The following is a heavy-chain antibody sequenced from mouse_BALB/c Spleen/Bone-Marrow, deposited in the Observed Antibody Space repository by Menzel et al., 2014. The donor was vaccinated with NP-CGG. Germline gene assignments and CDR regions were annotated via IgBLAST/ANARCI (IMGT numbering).Heavy chain of an antibody. J-gene: IGHJ3*01. D-gene: IGHD1-2*01. V-gene: IGHV14-3*02. CDR1: GFNIKDPY. Sequence: VQLKQSGAELVKLGASVKLSCTASGFNIKDPYMHWVKRRPEQGLEWIGRIEPAIGNTKYDSKFQGKATLTADTSSNTAYLQHSSLTSEDTAVYYCAPHYYGRWFTYWGQGTLVTVTA. CDR2: IEPAIGNT. CDR3: APHYYGRWFTY.